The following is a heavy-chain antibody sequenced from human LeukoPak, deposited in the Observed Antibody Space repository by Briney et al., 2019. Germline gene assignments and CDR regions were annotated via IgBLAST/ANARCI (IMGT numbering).Heavy chain of an antibody. Sequence: ASVKVSCKASGGTFSTYAISWVRQAPGQGLEWMGGIIPIFGTSNYAQKLQGRVTMTTDTSTSTAYMELRSLRSDDTAVYYCARAKQWLANDYWGQGTLVTVSS. V-gene: IGHV1-69*05. CDR1: GGTFSTYA. J-gene: IGHJ4*02. CDR2: IIPIFGTS. D-gene: IGHD6-19*01. CDR3: ARAKQWLANDY.